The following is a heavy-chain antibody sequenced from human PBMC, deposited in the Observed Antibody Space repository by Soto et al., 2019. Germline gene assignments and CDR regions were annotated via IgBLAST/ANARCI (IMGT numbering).Heavy chain of an antibody. Sequence: QVLLVQSGSEVKKPGASVKVSCKASGYSFTSYGVTWVRQAPGQGLEWMGWISPYNGEEHYPQKFQGRVTMTTDTSTTTAYMELRILRSDDTALYYCARTYCSGGACYDSWGQGTVVTVSS. D-gene: IGHD2-15*01. J-gene: IGHJ5*01. V-gene: IGHV1-18*01. CDR3: ARTYCSGGACYDS. CDR2: ISPYNGEE. CDR1: GYSFTSYG.